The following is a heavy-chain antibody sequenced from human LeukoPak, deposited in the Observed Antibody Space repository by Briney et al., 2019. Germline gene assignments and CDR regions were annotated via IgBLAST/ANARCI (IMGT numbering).Heavy chain of an antibody. J-gene: IGHJ4*02. V-gene: IGHV3-21*01. CDR1: GFTFSHYG. Sequence: GRSLRLSCEASGFTFSHYGMHWVRQAPGKGLEWVSSISSSSSYIYYADSVKGRFTISRDNAKNSLYLQMNSLGAEDTAVYYCARKSIAAAGYFDYWGQGTLVTVSS. CDR2: ISSSSSYI. D-gene: IGHD6-13*01. CDR3: ARKSIAAAGYFDY.